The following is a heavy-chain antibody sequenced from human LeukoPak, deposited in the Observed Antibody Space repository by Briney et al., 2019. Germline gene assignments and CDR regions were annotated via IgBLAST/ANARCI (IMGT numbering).Heavy chain of an antibody. J-gene: IGHJ4*02. Sequence: SETLSLTCTVSRGSISSYYWSWIRQPPGKGLEWIGYIYYSGSTNYNPSLKSRVTISVDTSKNQFSLKLSSVTAADTAVYYCASYSGYPLSSFDYWGQGTLVTVSS. CDR3: ASYSGYPLSSFDY. D-gene: IGHD5-12*01. CDR2: IYYSGST. CDR1: RGSISSYY. V-gene: IGHV4-59*01.